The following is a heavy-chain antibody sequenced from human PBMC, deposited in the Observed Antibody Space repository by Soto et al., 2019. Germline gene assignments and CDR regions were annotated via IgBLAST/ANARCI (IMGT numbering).Heavy chain of an antibody. J-gene: IGHJ3*02. CDR2: ISGSGGST. D-gene: IGHD1-7*01. Sequence: GSLRLSGAASGFTGSSYAMSWVRQAPGKGLEWVSAISGSGGSTYYADSVKGRFTISRDNSKNTLYLQMNSLRAEDTAVYYCAKDKTGTTAAFDIWGQGTMVTVSS. CDR3: AKDKTGTTAAFDI. CDR1: GFTGSSYA. V-gene: IGHV3-23*01.